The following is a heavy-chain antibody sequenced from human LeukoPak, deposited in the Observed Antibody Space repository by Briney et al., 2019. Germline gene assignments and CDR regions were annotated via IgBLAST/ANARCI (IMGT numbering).Heavy chain of an antibody. J-gene: IGHJ4*02. CDR3: ARAAITMIVVAKGGYYFDY. V-gene: IGHV4-30-2*01. Sequence: SSQTLSLTCAVSGGSISSGGYSWSWIRQPPGKGLEWIGYIYHSGSTYYNPSLKSRVTISVDRSKNQFSLKLSSVTAADTAVYYCARAAITMIVVAKGGYYFDYRGQGTLVTVSS. D-gene: IGHD3-22*01. CDR1: GGSISSGGYS. CDR2: IYHSGST.